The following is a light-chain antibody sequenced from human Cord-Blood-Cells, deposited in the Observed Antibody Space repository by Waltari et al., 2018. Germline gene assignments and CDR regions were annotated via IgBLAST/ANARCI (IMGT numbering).Light chain of an antibody. J-gene: IGKJ1*01. CDR1: QSLSSY. CDR3: QQSYSTLWT. CDR2: PAS. Sequence: DIQMTQSPSSLSASVGDRVTIPCRASQSLSSYLNWYQQKPGKAPKLLIYPASSLQSGVPSRLSGSGSGTYFTLTISSLQPEDFATYYCQQSYSTLWTFGQGTKVEIK. V-gene: IGKV1-39*01.